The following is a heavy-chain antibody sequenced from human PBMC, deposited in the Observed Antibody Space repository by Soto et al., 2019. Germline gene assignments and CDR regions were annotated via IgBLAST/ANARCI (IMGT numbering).Heavy chain of an antibody. D-gene: IGHD2-15*01. CDR3: ARVYCSGGSCYGIDY. Sequence: ASVKVSCKASGYTFTTYYMHWVRQAPGQGLEWMGRINPSGGSTSYAQKFQGRVTMTRDTSTSTVYMELSSLRSEDTAVYYCARVYCSGGSCYGIDYWGQGTLVTVSS. CDR2: INPSGGST. V-gene: IGHV1-46*01. J-gene: IGHJ4*02. CDR1: GYTFTTYY.